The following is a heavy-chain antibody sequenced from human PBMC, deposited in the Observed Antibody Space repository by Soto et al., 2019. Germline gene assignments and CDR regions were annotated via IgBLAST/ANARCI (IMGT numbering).Heavy chain of an antibody. CDR2: IYPGDSDI. Sequence: PGESLKISCEASGHDFTTFYIGWVRQMPGKGLEWLGLIYPGDSDIRYSPPLQGLVTISADKSINTAYLQWSSLKASDTAICFCATSSSSSGDNSDSFDYWGQGTLVTVSS. D-gene: IGHD4-17*01. CDR1: GHDFTTFY. J-gene: IGHJ4*02. CDR3: ATSSSSSGDNSDSFDY. V-gene: IGHV5-51*01.